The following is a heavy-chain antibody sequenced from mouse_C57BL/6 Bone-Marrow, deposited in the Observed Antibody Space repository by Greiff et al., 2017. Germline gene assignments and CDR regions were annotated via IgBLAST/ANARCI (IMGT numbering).Heavy chain of an antibody. CDR1: GYTFTSYW. CDR2: IHPNSGST. V-gene: IGHV1-64*01. D-gene: IGHD2-4*01. CDR3: ARRGYGITRYYFDD. J-gene: IGHJ2*01. Sequence: QVQLQQPGAELVKPGASVKLSCKASGYTFTSYWMHWVKQRPGQGLEWIGMIHPNSGSTNYNEKFKSKATLTVDKSSSTVYMQLSSLTSADSAVYYCARRGYGITRYYFDDWGQGTTLTVSS.